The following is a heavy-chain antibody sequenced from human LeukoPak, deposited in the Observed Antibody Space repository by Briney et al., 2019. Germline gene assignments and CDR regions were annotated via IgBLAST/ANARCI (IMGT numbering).Heavy chain of an antibody. V-gene: IGHV3-21*01. J-gene: IGHJ4*02. Sequence: GGSPRLSCAASGFTFSSYSMNWVRQAPGKGLEWVSSINTRSYIYSAYSVKGRFTISRDNDKNPVYLQMNSLRAEDTAVYYCAREGRYCYGASCRFFDSWGQGTLLTVSS. CDR2: INTRSYI. CDR1: GFTFSSYS. D-gene: IGHD2-15*01. CDR3: AREGRYCYGASCRFFDS.